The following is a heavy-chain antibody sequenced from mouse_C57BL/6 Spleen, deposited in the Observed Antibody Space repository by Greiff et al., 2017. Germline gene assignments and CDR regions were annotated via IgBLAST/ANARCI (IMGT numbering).Heavy chain of an antibody. V-gene: IGHV1-15*01. CDR1: GYTFTDYE. CDR2: IDPETGGT. J-gene: IGHJ4*01. CDR3: TRSYYGSFYAMDY. Sequence: QVQLQQSGAELVRPGASVTLSCKASGYTFTDYEMHWVKQTPVHGLEWIGAIDPETGGTAYNQKFKGKAILTADKSSSTAYMELRSLTSEDSAVYYCTRSYYGSFYAMDYWGQGTSVTVSS. D-gene: IGHD1-1*01.